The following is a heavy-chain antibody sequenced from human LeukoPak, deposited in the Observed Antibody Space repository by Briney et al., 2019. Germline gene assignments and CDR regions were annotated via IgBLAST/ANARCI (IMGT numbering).Heavy chain of an antibody. CDR3: ARAPYSSGGSTNHYYYYYMDV. CDR2: IIPIFGTA. V-gene: IGHV1-69*13. J-gene: IGHJ6*03. CDR1: GGTFNSYD. D-gene: IGHD6-19*01. Sequence: ASVKVSCKASGGTFNSYDISWVRQARGQGIEGKGGIIPIFGTANYAQKFQVTFTITADESTSTAYMVLSSLRSEDTAMYYCARAPYSSGGSTNHYYYYYMDVWGKGTTVTVSS.